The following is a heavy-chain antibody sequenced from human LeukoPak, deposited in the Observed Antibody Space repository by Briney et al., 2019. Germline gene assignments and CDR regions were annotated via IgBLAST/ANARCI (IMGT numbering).Heavy chain of an antibody. CDR2: IFPSGGEI. D-gene: IGHD2-8*02. J-gene: IGHJ4*02. CDR1: GGFISGHY. V-gene: IGHV3-53*01. CDR3: AAYRQVLLPFES. Sequence: ETLSLTCTVSGGFISGHYWTWIRQPPGKGLEWVSSIFPSGGEIHYADSVRGRFTISRDNSKSTLSLQMNSLRAEDTAIYYCAAYRQVLLPFESWGQGTLVTVSS.